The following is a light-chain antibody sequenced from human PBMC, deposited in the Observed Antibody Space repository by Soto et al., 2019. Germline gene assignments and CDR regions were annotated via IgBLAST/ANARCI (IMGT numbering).Light chain of an antibody. CDR3: QSADNIGTYVV. V-gene: IGLV3-25*02. Sequence: SYELTQPPSVSVSPGQTARITCSGDALPKQYAYWFQQKPGQAPVVVIYKDRVRPSGIPERFSGSTSGTTVTLTISGVQAEDEADYYRQSADNIGTYVVFGGGTKLTVL. J-gene: IGLJ2*01. CDR2: KDR. CDR1: ALPKQY.